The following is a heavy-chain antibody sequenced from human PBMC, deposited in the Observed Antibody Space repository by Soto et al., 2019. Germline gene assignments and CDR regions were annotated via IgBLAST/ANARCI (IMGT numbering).Heavy chain of an antibody. CDR3: ARTDKGDSGPPLDN. CDR2: ITPFNDNT. Sequence: QIHLVQSGGEVKKPGASVKVSCKTSGYTFTTYGISWVRQAPGQGLEWMGWITPFNDNTNYAQNLQGRVTMTTDTSTNTAYLELRSLTSDDTAVYYCARTDKGDSGPPLDNWGQGTLVTVSS. V-gene: IGHV1-18*01. CDR1: GYTFTTYG. D-gene: IGHD2-21*02. J-gene: IGHJ4*02.